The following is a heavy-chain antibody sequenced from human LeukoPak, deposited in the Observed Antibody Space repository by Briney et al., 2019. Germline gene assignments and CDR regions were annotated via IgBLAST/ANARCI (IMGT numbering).Heavy chain of an antibody. D-gene: IGHD1-1*01. CDR3: ARGVPYNWNRGWFDP. Sequence: SETLSLTCTVSGGSISSSSYYWGWIRQPPGKGLEWIGSIYYSGSTYYNPSLKSRVTISVDTSKNKFSLKLSSVTAADTAVYYCARGVPYNWNRGWFDPWGQGTLVTVSS. CDR1: GGSISSSSYY. J-gene: IGHJ5*02. CDR2: IYYSGST. V-gene: IGHV4-39*07.